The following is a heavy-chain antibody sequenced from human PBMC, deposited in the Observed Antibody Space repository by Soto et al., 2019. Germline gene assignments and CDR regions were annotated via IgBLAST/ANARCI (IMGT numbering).Heavy chain of an antibody. Sequence: ASVKVSCKASGYTFTGYYMHWVRQAPGQGLEWMGWINPNSGGTNYAQKFQGWVTMTRDTSISTAYKELSRLRSDDTAVYYCASSIAAAGSDAFDIWGQGTMVTVSS. CDR1: GYTFTGYY. CDR2: INPNSGGT. D-gene: IGHD6-13*01. V-gene: IGHV1-2*04. J-gene: IGHJ3*02. CDR3: ASSIAAAGSDAFDI.